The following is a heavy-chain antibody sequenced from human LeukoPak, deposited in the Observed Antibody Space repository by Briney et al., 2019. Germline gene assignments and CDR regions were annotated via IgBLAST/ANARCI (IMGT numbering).Heavy chain of an antibody. CDR3: ARVIGSSSWKNWFDP. V-gene: IGHV1-18*01. J-gene: IGHJ5*02. CDR2: ISAYNGNT. CDR1: GYTFTSYG. Sequence: ASVTVSCKASGYTFTSYGISWVRQAPGQGLEWMGWISAYNGNTNYAQNLQGRVTMTTDTSTSTAYMELRSLRSDDTAVYYCARVIGSSSWKNWFDPWGQGTLVTVSS. D-gene: IGHD6-13*01.